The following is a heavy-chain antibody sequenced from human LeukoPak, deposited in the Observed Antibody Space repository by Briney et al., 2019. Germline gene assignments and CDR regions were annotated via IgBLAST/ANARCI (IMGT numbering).Heavy chain of an antibody. CDR1: GGSFSGYY. CDR2: INHSGST. D-gene: IGHD3-10*01. CDR3: ARHPPLYYYGSGSYHNWFDP. J-gene: IGHJ5*02. Sequence: MTSETLSLTCAVYGGSFSGYYWSWIRQPPGKGLEWIGEINHSGSTNYNPSLKSRVTISVDTSKNQFSLKLSSVTAADTAVYYCARHPPLYYYGSGSYHNWFDPWGQGTLVTVSS. V-gene: IGHV4-34*01.